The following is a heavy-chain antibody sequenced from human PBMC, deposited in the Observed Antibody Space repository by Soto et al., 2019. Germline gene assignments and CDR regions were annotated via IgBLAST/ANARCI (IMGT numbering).Heavy chain of an antibody. D-gene: IGHD1-26*01. CDR3: ATVWVVGATSGLFDY. V-gene: IGHV1-24*01. CDR1: GYTLTELS. CDR2: FDPEDGET. Sequence: GASVKVSCKVSGYTLTELSMHWVRQAPGKGLEWMGGFDPEDGETIYAQKFQGRVTMTEDTSTDTAYMELSSLRSEDTAVYYCATVWVVGATSGLFDYWGQGTLVTVSS. J-gene: IGHJ4*02.